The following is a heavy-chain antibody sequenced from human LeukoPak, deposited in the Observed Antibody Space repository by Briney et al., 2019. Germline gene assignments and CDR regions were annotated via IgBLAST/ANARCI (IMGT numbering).Heavy chain of an antibody. V-gene: IGHV1-3*01. Sequence: ASVKVSCAASGYTFTSYAMHWVRQAPGQRLEWMGWINAGNGNTKYSQKFQGRVTMTRDTSTSTVYMELSSLRSEDTAIYYCAKIAASDTGEGYWGQGTLVTVSS. CDR3: AKIAASDTGEGY. CDR1: GYTFTSYA. J-gene: IGHJ4*02. D-gene: IGHD6-13*01. CDR2: INAGNGNT.